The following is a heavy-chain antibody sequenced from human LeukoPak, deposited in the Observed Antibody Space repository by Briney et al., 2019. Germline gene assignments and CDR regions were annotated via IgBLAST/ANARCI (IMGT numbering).Heavy chain of an antibody. D-gene: IGHD1-26*01. CDR2: ISGSGGGT. CDR1: VFTLSIDA. V-gene: IGHV3-23*01. Sequence: GGSLRLSCAASVFTLSIDAMSWVRHAPGKGLEWGLAISGSGGGTYYADSVEGRLPISRHNYKNTLFVEMNSVSGEDTAVYYCARDVGPSTSYFDYWGQGTLVTVSS. CDR3: ARDVGPSTSYFDY. J-gene: IGHJ4*02.